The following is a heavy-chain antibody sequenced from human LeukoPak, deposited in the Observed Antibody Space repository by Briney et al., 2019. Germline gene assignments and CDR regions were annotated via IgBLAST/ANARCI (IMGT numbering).Heavy chain of an antibody. J-gene: IGHJ6*03. CDR3: ARDVLPRAGTRGPQYYMDV. V-gene: IGHV3-53*01. CDR1: GLTVSGNY. CDR2: IYTDYTT. D-gene: IGHD6-13*01. Sequence: GGSLRLSCEVSGLTVSGNYMSWVRQSPGKGLEWVSVIYTDYTTHYADSVKGRFTVSRDNSRNTLYLQMNNLRVEDTAIYYCARDVLPRAGTRGPQYYMDVWGKGTTVTVSS.